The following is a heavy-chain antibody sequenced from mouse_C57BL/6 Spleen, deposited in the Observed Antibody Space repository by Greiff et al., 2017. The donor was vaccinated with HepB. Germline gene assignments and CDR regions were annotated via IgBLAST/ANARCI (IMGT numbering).Heavy chain of an antibody. CDR2: ISDGGSYT. J-gene: IGHJ4*01. D-gene: IGHD6-1*01. CDR3: ARVAQGAMDY. Sequence: EVQLVESGGGLVKPGGSLKLSCAASGFTFSSYAMSWVRQTPEKRLEWVATISDGGSYTYYPDNVKGRFTISRDNAKNNLYLQMSHLKSEDTAMYYCARVAQGAMDYWGQRTSVTVSS. CDR1: GFTFSSYA. V-gene: IGHV5-4*01.